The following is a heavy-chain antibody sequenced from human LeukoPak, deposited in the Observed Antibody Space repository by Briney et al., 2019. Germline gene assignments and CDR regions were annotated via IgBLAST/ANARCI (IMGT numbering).Heavy chain of an antibody. V-gene: IGHV4-59*01. Sequence: PSETLSLTCSVSNGSISSDYWSWIRQPPGKGLEWIGNVYYTEYTNYNPSFKSRVTISQDTRQNQFSMTLTSLTAAVTAILLCARDMRRHGESGYGFDYWGQGIRVTVSS. CDR1: NGSISSDY. J-gene: IGHJ4*02. D-gene: IGHD5-12*01. CDR3: ARDMRRHGESGYGFDY. CDR2: VYYTEYT.